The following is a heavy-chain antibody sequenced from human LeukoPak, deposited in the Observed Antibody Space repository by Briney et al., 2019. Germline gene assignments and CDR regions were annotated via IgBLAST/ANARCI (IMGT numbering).Heavy chain of an antibody. Sequence: GGSLRLSCAASGFTFSDYYMSWIRQAPGKGLEWVSYISSSGSTIYYADSVKGRFTISRDNAKNSLYLQMNSLRAEDTAVYYCARDQEDDSLHFDYWGQGTLVTVSS. D-gene: IGHD3-22*01. CDR3: ARDQEDDSLHFDY. V-gene: IGHV3-11*01. J-gene: IGHJ4*02. CDR2: ISSSGSTI. CDR1: GFTFSDYY.